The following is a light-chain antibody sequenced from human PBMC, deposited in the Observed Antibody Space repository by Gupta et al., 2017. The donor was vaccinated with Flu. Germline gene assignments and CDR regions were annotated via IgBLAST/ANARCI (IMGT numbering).Light chain of an antibody. Sequence: EIVLTQSPGTLSLSSGERATLSCRASESIISNYLVWYQHKSGWAPRLVIYGASIRATGTPDRFSGSGSGRDFTLTINRLEPEDSAVYYCQQYASAPYNFGQGTRLEIK. CDR2: GAS. V-gene: IGKV3-20*01. J-gene: IGKJ2*01. CDR1: ESIISNY. CDR3: QQYASAPYN.